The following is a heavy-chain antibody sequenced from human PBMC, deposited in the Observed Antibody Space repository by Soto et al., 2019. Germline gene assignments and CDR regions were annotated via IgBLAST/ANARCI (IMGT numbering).Heavy chain of an antibody. CDR2: IYYSGST. Sequence: QVQLQESGPGLVKPSEPLSLTCTVSGGSINSYYYSWFRQPPGKGLEWIGYIYYSGSTNYNPSLRSRVTISVDTSKNQFSLKLSSVTAADTAVYYCARGDLDTDAFDIWGQGTVVTVSS. V-gene: IGHV4-59*01. J-gene: IGHJ3*02. CDR3: ARGDLDTDAFDI. CDR1: GGSINSYY. D-gene: IGHD3-16*01.